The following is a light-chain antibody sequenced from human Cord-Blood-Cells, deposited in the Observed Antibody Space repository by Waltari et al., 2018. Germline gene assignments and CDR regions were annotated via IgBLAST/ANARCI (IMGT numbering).Light chain of an antibody. J-gene: IGKJ5*01. V-gene: IGKV3-11*01. Sequence: EIELTQSPATLSLSPGEGATLSCRASQSVSSYLAWYQQKPGQAPRLLIYDASNRATGIPARFSGSGSGTDFTLTISSLEPEDFAVYYCQQRSNWPITFGQGTRLEIK. CDR1: QSVSSY. CDR2: DAS. CDR3: QQRSNWPIT.